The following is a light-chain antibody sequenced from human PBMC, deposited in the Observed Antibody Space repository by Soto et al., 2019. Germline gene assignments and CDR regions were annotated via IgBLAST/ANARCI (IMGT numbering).Light chain of an antibody. V-gene: IGLV2-14*01. CDR1: SSDVGGYNY. J-gene: IGLJ1*01. CDR3: RSYTSNSTYV. Sequence: QSALTQPASVSGSPGQSITIYCTGTSSDVGGYNYVSWYQQHPGKAPKLMIYEVSNRPSGVSNRFSGSKSDNTASLTISGLQAGDEADYYCRSYTSNSTYVFGTGTKVTVL. CDR2: EVS.